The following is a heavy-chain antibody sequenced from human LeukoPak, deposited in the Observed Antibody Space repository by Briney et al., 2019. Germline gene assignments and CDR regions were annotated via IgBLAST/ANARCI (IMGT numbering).Heavy chain of an antibody. Sequence: GGSLRLSCAASGFTFNNYALTWVRQAPGRGLEWVSDISGSGVTTYYADSVKGRFTISRDNSRNTLYLQMNSLRAEDTAVYYCARERPYDIWGQGTMVTVSS. V-gene: IGHV3-23*01. CDR2: ISGSGVTT. CDR3: ARERPYDI. J-gene: IGHJ3*02. CDR1: GFTFNNYA.